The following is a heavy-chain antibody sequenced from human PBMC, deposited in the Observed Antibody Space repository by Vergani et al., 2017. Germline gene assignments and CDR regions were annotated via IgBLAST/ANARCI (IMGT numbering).Heavy chain of an antibody. CDR3: ARGRCSSTSCYPVPPYYYYYYMDV. D-gene: IGHD2-2*01. Sequence: QVQLVESGGGVVQPGRSLRLSCAASGFTFSSYGMHWVRQAPGKGLEWVAVIWYDGSNKYYADSVKGRFTISRDNSKNTLYLQMNSLRAEDTAVYYCARGRCSSTSCYPVPPYYYYYYMDVWGKGTTVTVSS. CDR1: GFTFSSYG. V-gene: IGHV3-33*01. CDR2: IWYDGSNK. J-gene: IGHJ6*03.